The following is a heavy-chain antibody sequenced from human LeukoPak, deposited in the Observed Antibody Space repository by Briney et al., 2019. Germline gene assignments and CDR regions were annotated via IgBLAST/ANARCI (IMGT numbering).Heavy chain of an antibody. CDR3: ARGDILTGYYYDY. D-gene: IGHD3-9*01. V-gene: IGHV1-69*04. J-gene: IGHJ4*02. CDR1: VGTFSSYA. CDR2: IIPILGIA. Sequence: SVKASCKASVGTFSSYAISWVRQAPGQGLEWMGRIIPILGIANYAQKFQGRVTITADKSTSTAYMELSSLRSEDTAVYYCARGDILTGYYYDYWGQGTLVTVSS.